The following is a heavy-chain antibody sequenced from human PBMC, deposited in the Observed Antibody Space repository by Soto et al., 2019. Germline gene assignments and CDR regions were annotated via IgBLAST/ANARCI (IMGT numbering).Heavy chain of an antibody. D-gene: IGHD3-22*01. V-gene: IGHV4-31*03. CDR2: IYYSGST. CDR3: ARTKLSGSGYFGPWFDP. Sequence: SETLSLTCTVSGGSISSGGYYWSWIRQHPGKGLEWIGYIYYSGSTYYNPSLKSRVTISVDTSKNQFSLKLSSVTAADTAVYYCARTKLSGSGYFGPWFDPWGQGTLVTVSS. J-gene: IGHJ5*02. CDR1: GGSISSGGYY.